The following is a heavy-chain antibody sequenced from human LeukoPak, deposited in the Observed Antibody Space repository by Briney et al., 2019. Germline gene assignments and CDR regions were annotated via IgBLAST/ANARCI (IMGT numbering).Heavy chain of an antibody. CDR2: IKQDGSEK. D-gene: IGHD2-2*01. Sequence: GGSLRLSCAASGFTFSSYWMSWVRQAPGKGLEWVANIKQDGSEKYYVDSVKGRFTISRDNAKNSLSLQMNSLRAEDTAVYYCARSCSSTKCYAPMGYWGQGTLVTVSS. CDR1: GFTFSSYW. V-gene: IGHV3-7*01. J-gene: IGHJ4*02. CDR3: ARSCSSTKCYAPMGY.